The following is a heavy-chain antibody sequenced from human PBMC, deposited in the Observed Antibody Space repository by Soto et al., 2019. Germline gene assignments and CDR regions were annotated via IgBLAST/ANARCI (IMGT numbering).Heavy chain of an antibody. V-gene: IGHV3-9*01. J-gene: IGHJ3*02. CDR1: GFTFDDYA. CDR2: ISWNSGSI. D-gene: IGHD5-12*01. CDR3: AKDTGQGGYDLEDAFDI. Sequence: QLVESGGGLVQPGRSLRLSCAASGFTFDDYAMHWVRQAPGKGLEWVSGISWNSGSIAYAGSVRGRFTISRDNAKNSLYLQMNSLRAEDTALYYCAKDTGQGGYDLEDAFDIWGQGTMVTVSS.